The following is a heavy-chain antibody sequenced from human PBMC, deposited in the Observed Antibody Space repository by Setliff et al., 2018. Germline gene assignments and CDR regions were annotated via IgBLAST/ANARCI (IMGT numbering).Heavy chain of an antibody. J-gene: IGHJ4*02. CDR3: ATDRTAYGGNFD. CDR2: FDPEDGET. CDR1: GYTLTELS. D-gene: IGHD2-21*02. Sequence: ASVKVSCKVSGYTLTELSMRWVRQAPGKGLEWMGGFDPEDGETIYAQKFQGRVTMTEDTSTDTAYMELSSLRSEDTAVYYCATDRTAYGGNFDWGQGTLVTVSS. V-gene: IGHV1-24*01.